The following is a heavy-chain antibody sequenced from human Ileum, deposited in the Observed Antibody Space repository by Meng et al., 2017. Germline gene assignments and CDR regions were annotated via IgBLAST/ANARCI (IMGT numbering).Heavy chain of an antibody. V-gene: IGHV4-61*01. CDR3: ARGHYDKYFDS. Sequence: QWQLQEAGPGLVRPSEPLSLTCTISGGSVNTGSYYWSWIRQPPGKGLEWIGYMYFSGSTKYNASLKGRVSISVDTSKKQFSLNLTSVTAADTAVYYCARGHYDKYFDSWGQGTLVTVSS. J-gene: IGHJ4*02. D-gene: IGHD3-22*01. CDR2: MYFSGST. CDR1: GGSVNTGSYY.